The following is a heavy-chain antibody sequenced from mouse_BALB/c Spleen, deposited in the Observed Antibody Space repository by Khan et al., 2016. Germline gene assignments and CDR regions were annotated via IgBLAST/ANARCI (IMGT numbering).Heavy chain of an antibody. Sequence: VQLQESGPGLVAPSQSLSITCTVSGFSITGFAVNWVRQPPGKGLEWLGVIWGDGSTDYDSALNSRLSISKDNSKSQVFLKMNSLQTDDTARYXCASYYDYDGGFAYWGQGTLVTVSA. CDR1: GFSITGFA. CDR3: ASYYDYDGGFAY. D-gene: IGHD2-4*01. CDR2: IWGDGST. J-gene: IGHJ3*01. V-gene: IGHV2-6-7*01.